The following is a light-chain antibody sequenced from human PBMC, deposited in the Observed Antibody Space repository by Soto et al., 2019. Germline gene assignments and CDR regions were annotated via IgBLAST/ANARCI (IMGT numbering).Light chain of an antibody. CDR2: NNN. J-gene: IGLJ1*01. CDR3: AAWDGSLNGYV. CDR1: SSNIGTNA. V-gene: IGLV1-44*01. Sequence: QTVVTQPPSASGTPGQRVTISCSGGSSNIGTNAVNWYQQLPGTAPKLLIYNNNQRPSGVPDRFSGSKSGTSASLAISGLQSEDEADYYCAAWDGSLNGYVFGTGTKVTVL.